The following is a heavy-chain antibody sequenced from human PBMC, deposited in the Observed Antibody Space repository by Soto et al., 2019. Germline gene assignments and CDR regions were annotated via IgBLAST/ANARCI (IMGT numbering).Heavy chain of an antibody. D-gene: IGHD6-6*01. CDR1: GGTFGSYA. V-gene: IGHV1-69*13. J-gene: IGHJ6*02. Sequence: GASVKVSCKASGGTFGSYAISWVRQAPAQELEWMGGIIPIFGTATYSQKFQGRVTITADESTSTAYMELSSLRSEDTAVYYCARGEAARSYYYYYYGMDVWGQGITVTVSS. CDR2: IIPIFGTA. CDR3: ARGEAARSYYYYYYGMDV.